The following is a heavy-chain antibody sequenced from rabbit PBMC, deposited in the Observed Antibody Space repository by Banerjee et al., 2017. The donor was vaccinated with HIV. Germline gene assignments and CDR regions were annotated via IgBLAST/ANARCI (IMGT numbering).Heavy chain of an antibody. D-gene: IGHD4-1*01. CDR3: ARDLAGVIGWNFGL. V-gene: IGHV1S45*01. CDR2: LNGGSSGSG. Sequence: QEQLEESGGDLVKPEGSLTLPCTASGFSFNNQYVMCWVRQAPGKGLEWIACLNGGSSGSGYYASWAKGRFTISKTSSTTVTLQMTSLTAADTATYFCARDLAGVIGWNFGLWGQGTLVTVS. CDR1: GFSFNNQYV. J-gene: IGHJ4*01.